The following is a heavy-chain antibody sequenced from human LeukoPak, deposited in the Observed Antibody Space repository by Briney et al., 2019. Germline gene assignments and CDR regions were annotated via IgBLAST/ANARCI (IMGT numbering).Heavy chain of an antibody. Sequence: SETLSLTCAVSSGSITNYYWSWIRQPPGKGLEWIGYIYYSGYTNYSPSLKSRVTISVDTSKIQLSLKLSSVTAADTAVYYCAASISRWHWFDPWGQGTLVTVSS. CDR2: IYYSGYT. CDR1: SGSITNYY. CDR3: AASISRWHWFDP. J-gene: IGHJ5*02. V-gene: IGHV4-59*01. D-gene: IGHD2-2*01.